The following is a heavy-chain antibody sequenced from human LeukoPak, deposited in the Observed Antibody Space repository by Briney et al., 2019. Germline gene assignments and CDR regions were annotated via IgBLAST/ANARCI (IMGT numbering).Heavy chain of an antibody. J-gene: IGHJ4*02. CDR1: GFSFSTYS. CDR3: TRDVRDEYSSGWYPIGY. D-gene: IGHD6-19*01. V-gene: IGHV3-21*01. Sequence: GGSLRLSCAASGFSFSTYSMNWVRQAPGKGLEWVSSISSGGRYVYYADSVKGRFTISRDNAKNSLYLQMNSLRAEDTAVYYCTRDVRDEYSSGWYPIGYWGQGTLVTVSS. CDR2: ISSGGRYV.